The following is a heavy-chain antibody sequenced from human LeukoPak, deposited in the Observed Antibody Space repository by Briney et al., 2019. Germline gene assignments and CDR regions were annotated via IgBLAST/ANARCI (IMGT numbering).Heavy chain of an antibody. CDR2: INPSGGTT. D-gene: IGHD1-26*01. CDR3: AKGGTYYKQGDYFDY. CDR1: GYTLTSYY. J-gene: IGHJ4*02. V-gene: IGHV1-46*01. Sequence: ASVKVSCKASGYTLTSYYLHWARQAPGQGLEWMGIINPSGGTTSYAQKFQGRVTLTRDMSTSTVYMELSSLRSDDTAVYYCAKGGTYYKQGDYFDYWGQGTLVTVSS.